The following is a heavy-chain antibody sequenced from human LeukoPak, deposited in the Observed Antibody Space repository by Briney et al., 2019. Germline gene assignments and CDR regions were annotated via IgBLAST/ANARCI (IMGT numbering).Heavy chain of an antibody. Sequence: GGSLRLSCAASGFTFSSYGMHWVRQAPGKGLEWVAVMWYDGSNKYYADSVKGRFTISRDNSKNTLYLQMNSLRAEDTAVYYCARDRWRRYSSGSDYWGQGTLVTVSS. CDR3: ARDRWRRYSSGSDY. CDR2: MWYDGSNK. V-gene: IGHV3-33*01. CDR1: GFTFSSYG. D-gene: IGHD6-19*01. J-gene: IGHJ4*02.